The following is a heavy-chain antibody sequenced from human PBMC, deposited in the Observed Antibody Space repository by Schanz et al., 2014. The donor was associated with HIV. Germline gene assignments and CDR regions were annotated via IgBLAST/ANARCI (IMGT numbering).Heavy chain of an antibody. J-gene: IGHJ4*02. V-gene: IGHV3-53*01. D-gene: IGHD6-19*01. Sequence: QLVESGGGLIRPGGSLRLSCVFSGFTVSNNHLSWVRQAPGKGLEWVSIIYSAGTTYYTDSVKGRFTISRDNSKNTLYLQMNSLGAEDTAVYYCAKVAIHSSGWLPFDYWGQGTLVTVSS. CDR1: GFTVSNNH. CDR3: AKVAIHSSGWLPFDY. CDR2: IYSAGTT.